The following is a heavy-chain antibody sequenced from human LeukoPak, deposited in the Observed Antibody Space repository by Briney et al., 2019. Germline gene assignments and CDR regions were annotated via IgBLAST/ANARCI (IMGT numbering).Heavy chain of an antibody. CDR3: TSNLYCSTSSCYTLDN. D-gene: IGHD2-2*02. V-gene: IGHV3-15*01. J-gene: IGHJ4*02. CDR2: IKSKSERGTT. Sequence: GGSLRLSCAASGFTFSNGWMSWVRQAPGKGLEWVGRIKSKSERGTTDYAAPVKGRFTISRDGSTNTVYLHMNSLKTEDTAVYFCTSNLYCSTSSCYTLDNWGQGTLVAVSP. CDR1: GFTFSNGW.